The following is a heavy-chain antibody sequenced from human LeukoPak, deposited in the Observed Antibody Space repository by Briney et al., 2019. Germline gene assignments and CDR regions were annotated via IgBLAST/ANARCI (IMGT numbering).Heavy chain of an antibody. V-gene: IGHV4-39*07. Sequence: PSETLSLTCTVSGCSISSSSYYWGWIRQPPGKGLEWIGSIYYSGSTYYNPSLKSRVTISVDTSKNQFSLKLSSVTAADTAVYYCAMTYDSSGQDAFDIWGQGTMVTVSS. CDR2: IYYSGST. CDR1: GCSISSSSYY. D-gene: IGHD3-22*01. J-gene: IGHJ3*02. CDR3: AMTYDSSGQDAFDI.